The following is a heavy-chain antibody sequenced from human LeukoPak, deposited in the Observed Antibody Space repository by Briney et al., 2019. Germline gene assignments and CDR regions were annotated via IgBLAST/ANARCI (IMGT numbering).Heavy chain of an antibody. J-gene: IGHJ3*02. CDR1: GGSISSGDYY. CDR3: ARVGHYDILTGSPSDAFDI. CDR2: IYYSGST. V-gene: IGHV4-30-4*01. Sequence: PSQTLSLTCIVSGGSISSGDYYWSWIRQPPGKGLEWIGYIYYSGSTYYNPSLKSRVTISVDTSKNQFSLKLSSVTAADTAVYYCARVGHYDILTGSPSDAFDIWGQGTMVTVSS. D-gene: IGHD3-9*01.